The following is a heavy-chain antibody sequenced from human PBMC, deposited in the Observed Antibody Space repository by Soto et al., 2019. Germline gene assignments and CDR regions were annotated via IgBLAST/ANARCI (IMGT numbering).Heavy chain of an antibody. D-gene: IGHD3-3*01. CDR1: GYTFSDYY. J-gene: IGHJ4*02. CDR3: ASHYDMWSGYLSPVDY. V-gene: IGHV3-11*01. Sequence: QVQLVESGGDLVKPGGSLRLSCAASGYTFSDYYMSWLRQAPGKGLEWISYIDTSGTKIYYADSLKGPFTITRDNAKNSLYLEMNSLRDEDTAVYYCASHYDMWSGYLSPVDYWGQGTLVTVSS. CDR2: IDTSGTKI.